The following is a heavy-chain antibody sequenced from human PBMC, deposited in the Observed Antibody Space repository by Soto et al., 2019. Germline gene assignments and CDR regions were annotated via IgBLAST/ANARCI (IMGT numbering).Heavy chain of an antibody. Sequence: QVQLVQSGAEVKKPGSSVKVSCKASGGTFSSYTISWVRQAPGQVLEWMGRIIPILGIANYALKFQGRVTITADKTTSTAYMELSSLRSDDTAVYYCAVIAAAPPHPPYYFDYWGQGTLVTVSS. D-gene: IGHD6-13*01. CDR1: GGTFSSYT. CDR2: IIPILGIA. CDR3: AVIAAAPPHPPYYFDY. J-gene: IGHJ4*02. V-gene: IGHV1-69*02.